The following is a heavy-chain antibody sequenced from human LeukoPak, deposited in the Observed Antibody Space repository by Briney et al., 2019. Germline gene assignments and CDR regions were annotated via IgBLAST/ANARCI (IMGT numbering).Heavy chain of an antibody. CDR3: ARGRFYYYGSGSYPNYYYYGMDV. Sequence: SETLSLTCAVSGYSISSGYYWGWIRQPPGKGLEWIGSIYHSGSTYYNPSLKSRVTISVDTSKNQFSLKLSSVTAADTAVYYCARGRFYYYGSGSYPNYYYYGMDVWGKGTTVTVSS. CDR1: GYSISSGYY. D-gene: IGHD3-10*01. CDR2: IYHSGST. V-gene: IGHV4-38-2*01. J-gene: IGHJ6*04.